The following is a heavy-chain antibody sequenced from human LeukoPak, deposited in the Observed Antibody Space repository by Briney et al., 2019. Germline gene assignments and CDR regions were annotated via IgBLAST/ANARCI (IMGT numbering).Heavy chain of an antibody. CDR2: ISYDGSNK. CDR3: AREYSISY. CDR1: GFTFSSYA. D-gene: IGHD4-11*01. V-gene: IGHV3-30*04. Sequence: PGGSLRLSCAASGFTFSSYAMHWVRQAPGKGLEWVAVISYDGSNKYYADSVKGRFTISRDNSKNTLYLQMNSLRAEDTAVYYCAREYSISYWGQGTLVTVSS. J-gene: IGHJ4*02.